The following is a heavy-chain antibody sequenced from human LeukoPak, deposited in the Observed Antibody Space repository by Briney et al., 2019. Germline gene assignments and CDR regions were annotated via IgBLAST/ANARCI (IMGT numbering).Heavy chain of an antibody. Sequence: SETLSLTCAVSGYSISSGYYWGWIRQPPGKGLEWSGRIYHSGSTYYNPSPKSRVTISVDTSKNQFSLKLSSVTAADPAVYYCARRLYDFWSGYPDDAFDIWGQGTMVTVSS. CDR3: ARRLYDFWSGYPDDAFDI. V-gene: IGHV4-38-2*01. D-gene: IGHD3-3*01. J-gene: IGHJ3*02. CDR2: IYHSGST. CDR1: GYSISSGYY.